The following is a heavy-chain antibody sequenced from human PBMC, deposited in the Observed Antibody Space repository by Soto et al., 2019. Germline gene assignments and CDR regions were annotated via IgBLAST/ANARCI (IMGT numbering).Heavy chain of an antibody. Sequence: EVQLVESGGGLVQPGGSLRLSCVASEFTFSRYEMNWVRQAPGKGLAWVSYISSRGTTTYYTDSVKGRFTISRDNATKPLYLQMHGLRAEDTAVYYWVRFGGESAGPGDYWGQGTLVTVSS. CDR3: VRFGGESAGPGDY. J-gene: IGHJ4*02. D-gene: IGHD6-13*01. V-gene: IGHV3-48*03. CDR2: ISSRGTTT. CDR1: EFTFSRYE.